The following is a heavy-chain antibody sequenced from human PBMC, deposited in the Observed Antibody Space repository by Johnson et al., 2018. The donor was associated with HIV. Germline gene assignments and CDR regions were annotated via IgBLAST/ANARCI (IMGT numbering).Heavy chain of an antibody. CDR1: GFTFSSYA. J-gene: IGHJ3*02. Sequence: QVQLVESGGGLVQPGGSLRLSCAASGFTFSSYAIHWVRQAPGKGLEWVAVISYDGSNKYYADSVKGRFTISRDNSKNTLFLQMNSLRAEDTAVYYCAKLRWAPRAFDIWGQGTMVTVSS. D-gene: IGHD4-23*01. V-gene: IGHV3-30*04. CDR3: AKLRWAPRAFDI. CDR2: ISYDGSNK.